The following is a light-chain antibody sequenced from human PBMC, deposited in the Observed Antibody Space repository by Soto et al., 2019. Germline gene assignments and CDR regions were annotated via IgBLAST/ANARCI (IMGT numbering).Light chain of an antibody. Sequence: QSVLTQPASVSESPGQSITISCTGTNSDIGAYNSVSWYQQHPGKAPKLLIYDVSNRPSGISTRFSGSKFGNTASLTISGLQAEDEADYYCSSYTTSYTLVFGGGTKLTVL. J-gene: IGLJ3*02. CDR2: DVS. CDR3: SSYTTSYTLV. CDR1: NSDIGAYNS. V-gene: IGLV2-14*03.